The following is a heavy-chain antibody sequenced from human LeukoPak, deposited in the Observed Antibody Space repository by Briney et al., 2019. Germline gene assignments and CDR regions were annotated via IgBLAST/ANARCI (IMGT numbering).Heavy chain of an antibody. D-gene: IGHD3-10*01. Sequence: SVKISCKASGGTFSSYAISWVRQAPGQGLEWMGGIIPIFGTANYAQKFQGRVTITADESTSTAYMELSSLRSEDTAVYYCAREKGRHPYPFDPWGQGTLVTVSS. V-gene: IGHV1-69*13. J-gene: IGHJ5*02. CDR3: AREKGRHPYPFDP. CDR2: IIPIFGTA. CDR1: GGTFSSYA.